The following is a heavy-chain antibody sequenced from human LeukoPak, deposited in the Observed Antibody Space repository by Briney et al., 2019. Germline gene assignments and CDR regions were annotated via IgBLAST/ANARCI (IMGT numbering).Heavy chain of an antibody. CDR3: ASSGYYVSSIFDY. V-gene: IGHV3-53*04. Sequence: GGSLRLSCGPSGVNLSRNYMSWVRQAPGKGVGWVSVIYSGGSTYYADSVKGRFTISRHNSKNTLYLQMNSLRPEDTAVYHCASSGYYVSSIFDYWGQGTLVTVSS. CDR1: GVNLSRNY. CDR2: IYSGGST. J-gene: IGHJ4*02. D-gene: IGHD3-22*01.